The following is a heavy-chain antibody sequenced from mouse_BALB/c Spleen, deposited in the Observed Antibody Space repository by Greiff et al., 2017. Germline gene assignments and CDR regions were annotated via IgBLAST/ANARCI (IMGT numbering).Heavy chain of an antibody. D-gene: IGHD1-1*01. CDR3: NAGVTTVAYAMDY. Sequence: VHVKQSGAELVRSGASVKLSCTASGFNIKDYYMHWVKQRPEQGLEWIGWIDPENGDTEYAPKFQGKATMTADTSSNTAYLQLSSLTSEDTAVYYCNAGVTTVAYAMDYWGQGTSVTVSS. V-gene: IGHV14-4*02. CDR1: GFNIKDYY. CDR2: IDPENGDT. J-gene: IGHJ4*01.